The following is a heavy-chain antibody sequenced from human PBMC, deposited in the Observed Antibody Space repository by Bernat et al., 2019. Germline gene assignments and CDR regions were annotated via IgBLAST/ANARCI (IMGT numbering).Heavy chain of an antibody. CDR2: IKSDGSNT. J-gene: IGHJ4*02. V-gene: IGHV3-74*01. D-gene: IGHD2-2*01. Sequence: EVQLVESGGGLVQPGGSLRLSCAASGFIFSNYWMHWVRQAPGKGLVWVSRIKSDGSNTIYADSVEGRFTISRDNARNTLYLQMNSLRDEDTAVYYCARVSGYCSSTSCPYDFWGQGSLVTVSS. CDR1: GFIFSNYW. CDR3: ARVSGYCSSTSCPYDF.